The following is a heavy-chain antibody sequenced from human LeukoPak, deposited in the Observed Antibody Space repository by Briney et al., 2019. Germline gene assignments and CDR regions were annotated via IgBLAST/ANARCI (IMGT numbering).Heavy chain of an antibody. V-gene: IGHV4-39*02. D-gene: IGHD2-2*01. J-gene: IGHJ5*02. CDR3: AREGLPGLCTSTSCYAVFDP. CDR1: GGSISSSGYF. CDR2: LSFGGST. Sequence: KPSETLSLTCAVSGGSISSSGYFWDWIRQSPGNGLEWIGSLSFGGSTYYNPSLKSRVTISGDMAKNHVSLKLISVSAADTAVYYCAREGLPGLCTSTSCYAVFDPWGQGTLVTVSS.